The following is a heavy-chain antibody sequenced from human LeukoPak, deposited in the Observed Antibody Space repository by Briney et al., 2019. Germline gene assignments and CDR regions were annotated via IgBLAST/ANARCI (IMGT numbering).Heavy chain of an antibody. J-gene: IGHJ3*02. CDR1: GYIFTNYW. Sequence: GESLKISWKSSGYIFTNYWIGWVRQMPGKGLEWVGIIYPGDSDARYSPAFQGQVTISADRSISTAYLQWSSLRASDTAIYYCARHVILRPNSAFDIWGQGTMVTVSS. CDR2: IYPGDSDA. D-gene: IGHD3-16*01. V-gene: IGHV5-51*01. CDR3: ARHVILRPNSAFDI.